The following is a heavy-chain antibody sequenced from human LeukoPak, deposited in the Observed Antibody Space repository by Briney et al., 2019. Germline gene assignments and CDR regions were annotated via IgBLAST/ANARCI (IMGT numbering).Heavy chain of an antibody. V-gene: IGHV1-69*13. D-gene: IGHD1-26*01. J-gene: IGHJ4*02. CDR3: ARESPMTPIPGGGIFD. Sequence: SVKVSCKASGGTFSSNAMSWVRQAPGQGLEWMGGIIPMFGTPTSAQKFRGRVTITENDSTSTTYMELSSLRSEDAAVYYCARESPMTPIPGGGIFDWGQGPLVTVSS. CDR1: GGTFSSNA. CDR2: IIPMFGTP.